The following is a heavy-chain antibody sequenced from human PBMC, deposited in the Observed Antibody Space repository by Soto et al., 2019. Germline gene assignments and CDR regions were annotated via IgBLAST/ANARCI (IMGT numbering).Heavy chain of an antibody. CDR1: GFTFSSYW. J-gene: IGHJ4*02. V-gene: IGHV3-7*05. Sequence: EVQLVESGGGLVQPGGSLRLSCAASGFTFSSYWMSWVRQAPGKGLEWVANIKQDGSEKYYVDSVKGRFTISRDNAKNSLYLQMTSLRAGDTAVYYCAREARIAVAGSFAYWGQGTLVTVSS. CDR3: AREARIAVAGSFAY. CDR2: IKQDGSEK. D-gene: IGHD6-19*01.